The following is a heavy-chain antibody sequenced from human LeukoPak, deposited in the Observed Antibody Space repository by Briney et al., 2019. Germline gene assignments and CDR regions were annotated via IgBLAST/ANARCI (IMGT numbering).Heavy chain of an antibody. CDR3: ARVPLHPTISNLDD. Sequence: GGSLRLSCAASGFTVSSNYMSWVRQAPGKGLEWVSVIYNDGRTYYEDSGKGRFTISRHNSKNTLYLQMNSLRAEDTAVYYCARVPLHPTISNLDDWAHGTLLTVSS. V-gene: IGHV3-53*04. CDR1: GFTVSSNY. J-gene: IGHJ4*03. D-gene: IGHD2/OR15-2a*01. CDR2: IYNDGRT.